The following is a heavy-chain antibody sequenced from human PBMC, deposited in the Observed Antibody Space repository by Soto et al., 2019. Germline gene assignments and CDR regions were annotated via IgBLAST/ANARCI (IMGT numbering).Heavy chain of an antibody. CDR2: NYYSGST. J-gene: IGHJ5*02. Sequence: SETLSLTCTVSGGSISSGGHYWNWIRQHPGKGLEWIGYNYYSGSTFYNPSLKSRLTISVDTSKNQFSLKLDAVTAADTAVYYCARGEPYYGTTTWYDPRGQRTLVTVSS. CDR3: ARGEPYYGTTTWYDP. D-gene: IGHD1-1*01. CDR1: GGSISSGGHY. V-gene: IGHV4-31*03.